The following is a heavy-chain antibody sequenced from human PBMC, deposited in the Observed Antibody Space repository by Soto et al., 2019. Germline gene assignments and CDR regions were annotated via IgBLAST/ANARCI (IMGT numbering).Heavy chain of an antibody. CDR1: GGSISSGDYY. D-gene: IGHD5-18*01. J-gene: IGHJ5*01. V-gene: IGHV4-30-4*01. Sequence: SETLSLTCTVSGGSISSGDYYWSWIRQPPGKGLEWIGYIYYSGSTYYNPSLKSRVTISVDTSKNQFSLKLSSVTAADTAVYYCARRGYSYGYFWFDSWGQGTLVTVSA. CDR3: ARRGYSYGYFWFDS. CDR2: IYYSGST.